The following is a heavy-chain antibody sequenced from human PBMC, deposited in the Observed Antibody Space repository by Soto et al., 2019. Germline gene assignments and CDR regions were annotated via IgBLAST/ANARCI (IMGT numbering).Heavy chain of an antibody. CDR2: IIPMFGTA. CDR3: ASGIRLWLRRINNGYSR. J-gene: IGHJ4*02. CDR1: GGTFSTYA. V-gene: IGHV1-69*12. Sequence: QVQLVQAGAEVKKPESSVKVSCKAPGGTFSTYAISWVRQAPGQGLEWMGGIIPMFGTANYAQRFQDRGTNTEDESTNTVYMELSSLTAEDTAVYFCASGIRLWLRRINNGYSRWGQGTLVTVSS. D-gene: IGHD5-12*01.